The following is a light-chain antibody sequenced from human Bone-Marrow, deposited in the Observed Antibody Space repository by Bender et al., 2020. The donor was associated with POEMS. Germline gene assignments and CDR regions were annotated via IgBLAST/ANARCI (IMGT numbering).Light chain of an antibody. CDR1: AFPKKF. CDR2: KDT. CDR3: QSSDSRGPYPYV. J-gene: IGLJ1*01. Sequence: SYVLTQPPSVSVSPGQTARITCSGDAFPKKFAYWYQQKPGQAPKLVIYKDTERPSGIPERFSGSSSGATVTLTISGVQAEDEADYFCQSSDSRGPYPYVFGTGTKVTVL. V-gene: IGLV3-25*03.